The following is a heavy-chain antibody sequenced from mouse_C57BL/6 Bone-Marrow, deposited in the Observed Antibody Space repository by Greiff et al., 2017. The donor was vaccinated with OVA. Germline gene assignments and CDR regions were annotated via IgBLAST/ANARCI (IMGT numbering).Heavy chain of an antibody. CDR1: GFTFSSYA. J-gene: IGHJ4*01. CDR3: ARSLGGLRGDAMDY. Sequence: EVKLVESGGGLVKPGGSLKLSCAASGFTFSSYAMSWVRQTPEKRLEWVATISDGGSYTYYPDNVKGRFTISRDNAKNNLYLQMSHLKSEDTAMYYCARSLGGLRGDAMDYWGQGTSVTVSS. V-gene: IGHV5-4*03. D-gene: IGHD1-1*02. CDR2: ISDGGSYT.